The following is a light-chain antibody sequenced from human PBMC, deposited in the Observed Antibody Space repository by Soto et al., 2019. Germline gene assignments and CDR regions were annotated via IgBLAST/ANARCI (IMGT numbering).Light chain of an antibody. V-gene: IGKV3-20*01. CDR2: GAS. Sequence: EIVLTQSPGTLSLSPGERATLSCRARQSVSNYLAWYQQKPGQAPRLPIYGASSRATGIPDRFSGSGSGTDFTLTISRLEPEDFAVYYCQQYGGSPQTFGQGTKV. CDR1: QSVSNY. J-gene: IGKJ1*01. CDR3: QQYGGSPQT.